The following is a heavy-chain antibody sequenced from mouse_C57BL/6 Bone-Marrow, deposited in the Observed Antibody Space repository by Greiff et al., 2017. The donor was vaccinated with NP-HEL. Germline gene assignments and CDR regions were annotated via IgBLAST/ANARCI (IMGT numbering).Heavy chain of an antibody. CDR3: TTGGSSPYAMDY. J-gene: IGHJ4*01. D-gene: IGHD1-1*01. V-gene: IGHV14-4*01. CDR1: GFNIKDAY. Sequence: VQLHQSGAELVRPGASVKLSCTVSGFNIKDAYMHWVKQRPEQGLEWIGWIDPENGDTEYAAKFQGKATITADTSSNTAYLQLSSLTSEDTAVYYCTTGGSSPYAMDYWGQGTSVTVSS. CDR2: IDPENGDT.